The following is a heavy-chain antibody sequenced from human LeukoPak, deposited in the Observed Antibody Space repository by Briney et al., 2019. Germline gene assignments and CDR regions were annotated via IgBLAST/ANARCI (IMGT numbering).Heavy chain of an antibody. CDR3: VRGVELTGYSDY. J-gene: IGHJ4*02. V-gene: IGHV3-21*01. Sequence: GGSLRLSCAASGFTFSSYSMNWVRQAPGKGLEWVSYISSSSGYIYYADSVKGRFTISRDNAKNSLYLQMNSLRAEDTAVYYCVRGVELTGYSDYWGRGTLVTVSS. CDR2: ISSSSGYI. D-gene: IGHD3-9*01. CDR1: GFTFSSYS.